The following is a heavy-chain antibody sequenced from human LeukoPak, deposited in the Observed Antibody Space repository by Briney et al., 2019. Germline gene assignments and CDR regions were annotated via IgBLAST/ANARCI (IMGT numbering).Heavy chain of an antibody. D-gene: IGHD3-22*01. CDR3: ARGDRAASGYDS. Sequence: GGSLRLSCAASGFTVSSNYMNWVCQAPGKGLEWVSVIYSGGRTYYADSVKGRFIISRDNSKNMVYPQMNSLRAEDTALYYCARGDRAASGYDSWGQGTLVTVSS. CDR2: IYSGGRT. V-gene: IGHV3-66*01. J-gene: IGHJ4*02. CDR1: GFTVSSNY.